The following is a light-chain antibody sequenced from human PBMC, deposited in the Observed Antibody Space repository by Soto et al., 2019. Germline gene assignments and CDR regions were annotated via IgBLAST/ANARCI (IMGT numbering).Light chain of an antibody. CDR2: GNS. CDR3: QSYDSSLGGSYV. CDR1: SSNIGAGYD. V-gene: IGLV1-40*01. J-gene: IGLJ1*01. Sequence: QSVLTQPPSVSGAPGQRVTISCTGSSSNIGAGYDVPWYQQLPGTAPKLLIYGNSKRPSGVPDRFSGSKSGTSASLAITGLQPEDEADYYGQSYDSSLGGSYVFGTGTKVTVL.